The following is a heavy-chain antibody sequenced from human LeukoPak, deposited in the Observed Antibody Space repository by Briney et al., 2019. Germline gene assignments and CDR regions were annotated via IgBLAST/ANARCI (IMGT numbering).Heavy chain of an antibody. V-gene: IGHV3-23*01. CDR3: ARGVDGSGSPDY. J-gene: IGHJ4*02. Sequence: GGSLRLSCAASGFTFSSYVMSWVRQAPGKGLEWVSAISGSGGSTYYADSVKGRFTISRENAKNSLYLQMNSLRAGDTAVYYCARGVDGSGSPDYWGQGTLVTVSS. CDR2: ISGSGGST. D-gene: IGHD3-10*01. CDR1: GFTFSSYV.